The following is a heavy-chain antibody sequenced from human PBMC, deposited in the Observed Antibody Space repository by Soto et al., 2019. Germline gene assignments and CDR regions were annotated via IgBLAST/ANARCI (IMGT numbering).Heavy chain of an antibody. CDR2: INHSGST. Sequence: SETLSLTCAVYGGSFSGYYWSWIRQPPGKGLEWIGEINHSGSTNYNPSLKSRVTISVDTSKNQFSLKLSSVTAADTAVYYCARGRGSSWYRWFDPWGQGTLVTVSS. V-gene: IGHV4-34*01. CDR1: GGSFSGYY. CDR3: ARGRGSSWYRWFDP. D-gene: IGHD6-13*01. J-gene: IGHJ5*02.